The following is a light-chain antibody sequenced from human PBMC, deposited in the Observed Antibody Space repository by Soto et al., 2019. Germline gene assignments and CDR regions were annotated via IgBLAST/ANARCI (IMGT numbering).Light chain of an antibody. J-gene: IGLJ3*02. Sequence: QAVVTQPPSASGTPGQRVTISCSGSSSNIGSNYVYWYQQLPGTAPKLLIYSNNQRPSGVPDRFSGSKSGTSASLAISGLRSEDEADYYCAAWDGSLSGGVFGGGTKLTVL. CDR2: SNN. CDR3: AAWDGSLSGGV. V-gene: IGLV1-47*02. CDR1: SSNIGSNY.